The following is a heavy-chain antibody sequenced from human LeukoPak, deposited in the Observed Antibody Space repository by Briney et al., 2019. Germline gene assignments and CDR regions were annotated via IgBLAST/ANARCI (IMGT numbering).Heavy chain of an antibody. CDR2: ISGSGGTT. CDR1: GFTFSSYA. D-gene: IGHD3-10*01. CDR3: TSQSLMYYYGSGSYSHFDY. V-gene: IGHV3-23*01. Sequence: PGGSLRLSCAASGFTFSSYAMSWVRQAPGKGLEWVSAISGSGGTTYYADSVKGRFTISRDNSKNTLYLQMNSLKTEDTAVYYCTSQSLMYYYGSGSYSHFDYWGQGTLVTVSS. J-gene: IGHJ4*02.